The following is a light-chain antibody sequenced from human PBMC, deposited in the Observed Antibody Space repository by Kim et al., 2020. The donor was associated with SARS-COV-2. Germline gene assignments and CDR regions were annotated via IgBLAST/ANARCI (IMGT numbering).Light chain of an antibody. CDR3: ATWDDSMNGWV. CDR2: RNN. V-gene: IGLV1-44*01. Sequence: QSVLTQPPSASGTPGQRVTISCSGSSSNIGSNSISWYQRRPGTAPQLLIYRNNQRPSGVPDRFSGSTSGTSASLDISGLQSEDEADYYCATWDDSMNGWVFGGGTQLTVL. CDR1: SSNIGSNS. J-gene: IGLJ3*02.